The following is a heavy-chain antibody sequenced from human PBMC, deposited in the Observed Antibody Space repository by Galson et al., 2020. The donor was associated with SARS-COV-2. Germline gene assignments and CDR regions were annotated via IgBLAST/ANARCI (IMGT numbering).Heavy chain of an antibody. J-gene: IGHJ4*02. CDR3: ARVSSGSYGGAFDY. CDR2: ISYDGSNK. Sequence: TGGSLRLSCAASGFTFSSYAMYWVRQAPGKGLEWVAVISYDGSNKYYADSVKGRFTISRDNSKNTLYLQMNSLRAEDTAVYYCARVSSGSYGGAFDYWGQGTLVTVSS. V-gene: IGHV3-30-3*01. D-gene: IGHD1-26*01. CDR1: GFTFSSYA.